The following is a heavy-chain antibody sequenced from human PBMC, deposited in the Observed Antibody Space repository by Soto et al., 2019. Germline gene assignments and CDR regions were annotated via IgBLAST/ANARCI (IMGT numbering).Heavy chain of an antibody. CDR3: AKSTGGTADGMDV. D-gene: IGHD2-8*02. CDR2: ISWNSGTI. Sequence: GGSLRLSCAASGFMFDNYAMHWVRQAPGKGLEWVSGISWNSGTIGYADSVKGRFTISRDNAKNSLYLQMNSLRAEDTALYYCAKSTGGTADGMDVWGQGTTVTVSS. V-gene: IGHV3-9*01. CDR1: GFMFDNYA. J-gene: IGHJ6*02.